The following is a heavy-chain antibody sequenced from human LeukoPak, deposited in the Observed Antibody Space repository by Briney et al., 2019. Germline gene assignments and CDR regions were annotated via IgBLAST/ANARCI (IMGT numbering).Heavy chain of an antibody. V-gene: IGHV4-59*01. CDR2: IYYSGST. Sequence: PSETLSLTCTVSGGSTSSYYWSWIRQPPGKGLEWIGYIYYSGSTNYNPSLKSRVTISVDTSKNQFSLKLSSVTAADTAVYYCARERRRERGYSYGQTPTYYFDYWGQGTLVTVSS. CDR3: ARERRRERGYSYGQTPTYYFDY. D-gene: IGHD5-18*01. CDR1: GGSTSSYY. J-gene: IGHJ4*02.